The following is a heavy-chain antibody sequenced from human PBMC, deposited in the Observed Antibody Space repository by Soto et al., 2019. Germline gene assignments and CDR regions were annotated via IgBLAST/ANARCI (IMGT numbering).Heavy chain of an antibody. CDR2: IIPIPGTA. D-gene: IGHD2-2*01. V-gene: IGHV1-69*01. J-gene: IGHJ6*02. CDR1: GGTFGSYA. Sequence: QVQLVQSGAEVKKPGSSVKVSCKASGGTFGSYAISWVRQAPGQGLEWRGGIIPIPGTANYAQKFQDRVTIAPDESTSTAYMELRSLVSEDTAVYYCARSQGSSTSLEIYYYYYYGMDVWGQGTTVTVSS. CDR3: ARSQGSSTSLEIYYYYYYGMDV.